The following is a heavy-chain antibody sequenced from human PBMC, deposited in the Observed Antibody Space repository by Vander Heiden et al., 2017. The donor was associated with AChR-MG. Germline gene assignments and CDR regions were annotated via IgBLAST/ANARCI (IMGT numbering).Heavy chain of an antibody. Sequence: QVQLQESGPGLVKPSETLSLTCAAPVYSISSGYYWGWVRQPPGKGLEWIGSIYHSGSTYYNPSLKSRVTISVDTSKNQFSLKLSSVTAADTAVYYCARDPGSGPFDYWGQGTLVTVSS. D-gene: IGHD6-19*01. J-gene: IGHJ4*02. V-gene: IGHV4-38-2*02. CDR1: VYSISSGYY. CDR3: ARDPGSGPFDY. CDR2: IYHSGST.